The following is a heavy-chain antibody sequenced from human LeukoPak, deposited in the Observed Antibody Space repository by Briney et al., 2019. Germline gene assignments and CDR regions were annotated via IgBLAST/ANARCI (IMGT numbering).Heavy chain of an antibody. J-gene: IGHJ4*02. CDR1: GYRFTNYW. CDR3: ATTQQWELRPFDY. CDR2: IYPADSDT. Sequence: GESLQISCKGSGYRFTNYWIGWVRQMPGKGVEWMGIIYPADSDTRYSPSFQGQVTISADKSINTAYLQWSSLKASDTAMYYCATTQQWELRPFDYWGQGTLVTVSS. V-gene: IGHV5-51*01. D-gene: IGHD1-26*01.